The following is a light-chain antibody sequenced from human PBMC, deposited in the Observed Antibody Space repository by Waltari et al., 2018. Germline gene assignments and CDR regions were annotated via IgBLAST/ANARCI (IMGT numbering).Light chain of an antibody. J-gene: IGKJ4*01. CDR2: GAS. V-gene: IGKV3-20*01. Sequence: EMVLTQSPGTLSLSPGERATLSCRASQSVNNNYLAWYQQKPGQPPRLLIYGASTRATGIPDRFRRSGSGTDFTLTISRLEPEDFAVFYCQQYSTSPEAFGGGTKVEIK. CDR1: QSVNNNY. CDR3: QQYSTSPEA.